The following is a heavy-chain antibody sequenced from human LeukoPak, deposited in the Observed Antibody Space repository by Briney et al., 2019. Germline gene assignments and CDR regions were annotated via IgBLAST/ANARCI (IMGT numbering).Heavy chain of an antibody. V-gene: IGHV4-59*08. J-gene: IGHJ5*02. CDR2: IYYSGST. Sequence: PSETLSLTCTVSGGSISSYYWSWIRQPPGKGLEWIGYIYYSGSTNYNPSLKSRVTISVDTSKNQFSLKLSSVTAADTAVYYCASWGYYYDSSGFWFDPWGQGTLVTVSS. D-gene: IGHD3-22*01. CDR1: GGSISSYY. CDR3: ASWGYYYDSSGFWFDP.